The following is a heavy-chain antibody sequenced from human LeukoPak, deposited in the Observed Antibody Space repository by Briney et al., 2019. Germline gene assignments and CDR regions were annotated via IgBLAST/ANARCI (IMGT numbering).Heavy chain of an antibody. CDR3: ARASYCGGDCYSGWFDP. CDR2: IIPILGIA. CDR1: GGTFSSYT. V-gene: IGHV1-69*02. D-gene: IGHD2-21*02. J-gene: IGHJ5*02. Sequence: GASVKVSCKASGGTFSSYTISWVRQAPGQGLEWMGRIIPILGIANYAQEFQGRVTITADKSTSTAYMELSSLRSEDTAVYYCARASYCGGDCYSGWFDPWGQGTLVTVSS.